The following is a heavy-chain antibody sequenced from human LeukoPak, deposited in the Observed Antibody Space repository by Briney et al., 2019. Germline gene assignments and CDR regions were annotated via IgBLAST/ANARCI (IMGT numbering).Heavy chain of an antibody. V-gene: IGHV3-48*01. J-gene: IGHJ4*02. Sequence: GGSLRLSCAASGFTFSSYSMNWVRQAPGKGLEWVSYISSSSSTIYYADSVKGRFTISRDNAKNSLYLQMNSLRAEDTAVYYCARDKPRYCSSASCYSWGQGTLVTVSS. CDR3: ARDKPRYCSSASCYS. CDR1: GFTFSSYS. D-gene: IGHD2-2*01. CDR2: ISSSSSTI.